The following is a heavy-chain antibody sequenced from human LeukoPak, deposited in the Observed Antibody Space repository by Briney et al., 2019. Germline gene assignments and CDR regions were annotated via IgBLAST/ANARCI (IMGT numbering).Heavy chain of an antibody. CDR2: IMQDGSEK. CDR1: GFTFSSYW. J-gene: IGHJ4*02. V-gene: IGHV3-7*05. D-gene: IGHD2-2*02. Sequence: PGGSLRLSCAASGFTFSSYWMSWVRQAPGKGLEWVANIMQDGSEKYYVDSVKGRFTISRNNAKNSLYLQTNSLRAEDTAVYYCASDSCSTTTCYRYFDCWGQGTLVTVSS. CDR3: ASDSCSTTTCYRYFDC.